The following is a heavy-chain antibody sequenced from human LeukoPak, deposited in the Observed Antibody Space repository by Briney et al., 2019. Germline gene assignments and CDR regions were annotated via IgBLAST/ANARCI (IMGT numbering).Heavy chain of an antibody. V-gene: IGHV3-74*01. CDR2: ISGDGSIT. Sequence: GGSLRLSCAASGFTFSTYWMHWVRQAPGEGLVWVSRISGDGSITNYADSVKGRFTISGDNAKNTLYLQMNSLRAEDTAVYYCTRAISVNWGQGILVTVSS. CDR1: GFTFSTYW. CDR3: TRAISVN. J-gene: IGHJ4*02. D-gene: IGHD3-9*01.